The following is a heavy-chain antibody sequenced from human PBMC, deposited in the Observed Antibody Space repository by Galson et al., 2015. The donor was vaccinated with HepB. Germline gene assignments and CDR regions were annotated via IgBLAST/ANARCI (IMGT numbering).Heavy chain of an antibody. V-gene: IGHV3-23*01. Sequence: SLRLSCAASGFTFSSYAMSWVRQAPGKGLEWVSAISGSGGSTYYADSVKGRFTISRDNSKNTLYLQMNSLRAEDTAVYYCAKYGGWYWYFDLWGRGTLVTVSS. CDR3: AKYGGWYWYFDL. D-gene: IGHD3-10*01. CDR1: GFTFSSYA. J-gene: IGHJ2*01. CDR2: ISGSGGST.